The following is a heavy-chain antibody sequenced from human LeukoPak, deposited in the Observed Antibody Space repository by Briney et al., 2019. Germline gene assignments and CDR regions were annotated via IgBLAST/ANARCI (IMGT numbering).Heavy chain of an antibody. CDR2: INQDGSAK. CDR1: GFTFSSYW. Sequence: GGSLRLSCAASGFTFSSYWMSWVRKAPGKGLEWVANINQDGSAKYYVDSVKGRFTISRDNAKNSLWLQTNSLRDEDTAVYYCASSHDSSGNDWGQGTLLTVSS. J-gene: IGHJ4*02. V-gene: IGHV3-7*01. D-gene: IGHD3-22*01. CDR3: ASSHDSSGND.